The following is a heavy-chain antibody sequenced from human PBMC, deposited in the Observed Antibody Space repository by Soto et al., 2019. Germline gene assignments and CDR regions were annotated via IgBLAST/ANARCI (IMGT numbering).Heavy chain of an antibody. CDR2: IIPVLGLA. Sequence: GASVKVSCKASGGTFSTYSITWVRQAPGQGPEWMGRIIPVLGLANYAQKFHGRVTITTDKSTSTVYMDLSSLRSDDTAVYYCAREGEMPYYYYGLDVWGQGTKVTVSS. CDR3: AREGEMPYYYYGLDV. J-gene: IGHJ6*02. CDR1: GGTFSTYS. D-gene: IGHD3-16*01. V-gene: IGHV1-69*04.